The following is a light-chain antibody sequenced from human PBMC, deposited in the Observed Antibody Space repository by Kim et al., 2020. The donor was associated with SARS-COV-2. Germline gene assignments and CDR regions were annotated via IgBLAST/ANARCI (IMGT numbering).Light chain of an antibody. V-gene: IGLV1-51*01. J-gene: IGLJ3*02. CDR2: DDN. Sequence: QSVLTQPPSVSAAPGQRVTISCSGTSSNIGNNYVCRYQQRPGKAPQLLIYDDNKRPSGVPDRFSGSKSGTSATLGITGLQIGDEAAYYCAEWDNSLRGLFGGGTELTVL. CDR3: AEWDNSLRGL. CDR1: SSNIGNNY.